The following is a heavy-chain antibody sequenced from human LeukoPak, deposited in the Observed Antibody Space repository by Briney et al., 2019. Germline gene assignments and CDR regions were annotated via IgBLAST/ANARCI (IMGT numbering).Heavy chain of an antibody. CDR3: ASESDYYDSSGYPC. V-gene: IGHV1-2*02. Sequence: GASVKVSCKASGYTFTGYYMHWGRQAPGQGLEWMGWINPNSGGTNSAQKFQGRVTMTRDTSISTAYMELSRLRSDDTAVYYCASESDYYDSSGYPCWGQGTLVTVSS. CDR2: INPNSGGT. J-gene: IGHJ4*02. D-gene: IGHD3-22*01. CDR1: GYTFTGYY.